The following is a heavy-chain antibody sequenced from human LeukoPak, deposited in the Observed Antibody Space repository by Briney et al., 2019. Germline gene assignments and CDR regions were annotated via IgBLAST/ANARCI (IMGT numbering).Heavy chain of an antibody. J-gene: IGHJ4*02. CDR3: AREGVVKGYFDY. Sequence: SETLSLTCTVSGGSISPYFWSWIRQPPGKGLEWIGYIYYRGSTNYNPSLKSRVTISLDTSKDQFSLKLSSVTAVDTAVYYCAREGVVKGYFDYWGQGTLVTVSS. D-gene: IGHD3-3*01. V-gene: IGHV4-59*01. CDR1: GGSISPYF. CDR2: IYYRGST.